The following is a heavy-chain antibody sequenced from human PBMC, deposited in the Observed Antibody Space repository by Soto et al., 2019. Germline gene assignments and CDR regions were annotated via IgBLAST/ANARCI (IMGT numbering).Heavy chain of an antibody. J-gene: IGHJ6*02. Sequence: QVHLVQSGSDVEKPGASVRVPCKVSGYSFTSYGIGWVGQVPGQGPEWMGWISPYNGRTNYAQSVKGRVVMTTDISTNTVYLELRSLRSDDSAIYYCGRCRTDSYAMDVWGQGTTVTVSS. D-gene: IGHD5-18*01. CDR3: GRCRTDSYAMDV. CDR1: GYSFTSYG. V-gene: IGHV1-18*01. CDR2: ISPYNGRT.